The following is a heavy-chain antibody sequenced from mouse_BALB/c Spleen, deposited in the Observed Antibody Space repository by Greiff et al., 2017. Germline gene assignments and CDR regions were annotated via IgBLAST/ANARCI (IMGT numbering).Heavy chain of an antibody. D-gene: IGHD2-4*01. CDR3: ARTMITTAWFAY. CDR2: ISSGGST. Sequence: EVQVVDSGGGLVKPGGSLKLSCAASGFTFSSYAMSWVRQTPEKRLEWVASISSGGSTYYPDSVKGRFTIARDNARNILYLQMSSLRSEDTAMYYCARTMITTAWFAYWGQGTLVTVSA. J-gene: IGHJ3*01. V-gene: IGHV5-6-5*01. CDR1: GFTFSSYA.